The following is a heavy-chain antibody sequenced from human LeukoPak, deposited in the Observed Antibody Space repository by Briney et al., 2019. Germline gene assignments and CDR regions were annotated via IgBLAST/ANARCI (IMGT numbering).Heavy chain of an antibody. CDR3: VSLGSRYSPSAFDI. CDR1: PGTFLHYA. Sequence: SSVNVSRQPCPGTFLHYALIWVGPPPEQERDWMGGSIPIFGTANYQQKFQGRVTITADDSTCTAYLELSSLRSEDTAVYYCVSLGSRYSPSAFDIWGQGTMVTVSS. CDR2: SIPIFGTA. V-gene: IGHV1-69*01. J-gene: IGHJ3*02. D-gene: IGHD2-15*01.